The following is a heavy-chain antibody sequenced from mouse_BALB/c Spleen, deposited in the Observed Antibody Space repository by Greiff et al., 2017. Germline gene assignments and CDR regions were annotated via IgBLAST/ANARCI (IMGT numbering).Heavy chain of an antibody. J-gene: IGHJ1*01. Sequence: EVQLQQSGPGLVKPSQSLSLTCSVTGYSITSGYYWNWIRQFPGNKLEWMGYISYDGSNNYNPSLKNRISITRDTSKNQFFLKLNSVTTEDTATYYCARESGSSPYWYFDVWGAGTTVTVSS. V-gene: IGHV3-6*02. D-gene: IGHD1-1*01. CDR2: ISYDGSN. CDR3: ARESGSSPYWYFDV. CDR1: GYSITSGYY.